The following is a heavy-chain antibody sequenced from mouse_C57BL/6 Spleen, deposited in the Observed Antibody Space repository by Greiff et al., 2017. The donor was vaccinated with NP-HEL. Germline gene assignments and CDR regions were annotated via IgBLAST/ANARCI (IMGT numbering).Heavy chain of an antibody. CDR1: GFTFSSYA. CDR3: TRDRYDYEKSWVFAY. Sequence: DVHLVESGEGLVKPGGSLKLSCAASGFTFSSYAMSWVRQTPEKRLEWVAYISSGGDYIYYADTVKGRFTISTDNARNTLYLQMSSLKSEDTAMYYCTRDRYDYEKSWVFAYWGQGTLVTVSA. D-gene: IGHD2-4*01. V-gene: IGHV5-9-1*02. J-gene: IGHJ3*01. CDR2: ISSGGDYI.